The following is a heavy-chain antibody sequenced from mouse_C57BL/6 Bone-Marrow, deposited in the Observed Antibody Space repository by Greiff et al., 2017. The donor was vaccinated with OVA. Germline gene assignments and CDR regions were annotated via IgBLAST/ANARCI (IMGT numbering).Heavy chain of an antibody. CDR1: GYTFTSYW. CDR3: AREDGCTWFAY. CDR2: IDPSDSYT. J-gene: IGHJ3*01. Sequence: QVQLQQPGAELVMPGASVKLSCKASGYTFTSYWMHWVKQRPGQGLEWIGEIDPSDSYTNYNQKFKGKSTLTVDKSSSTAYMQLSSLTSEDSAVYYCAREDGCTWFAYWGQGTLVTVSA. D-gene: IGHD2-3*01. V-gene: IGHV1-69*01.